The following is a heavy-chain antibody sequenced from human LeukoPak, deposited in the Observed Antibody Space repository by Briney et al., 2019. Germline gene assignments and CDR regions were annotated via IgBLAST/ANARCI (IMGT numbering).Heavy chain of an antibody. CDR1: GFTFSSYW. J-gene: IGHJ4*02. V-gene: IGHV3-74*01. CDR2: INGGGSGT. D-gene: IGHD5-12*01. CDR3: ARPTRGYDGLDY. Sequence: GGSLRLSCAASGFTFSSYWMYWLRQAPGKGLVWVSRINGGGSGTNYADSVKGRFTISRDNAKNTLYLHMNSLRVEDTAVYYCARPTRGYDGLDYWGQGTLVTVSS.